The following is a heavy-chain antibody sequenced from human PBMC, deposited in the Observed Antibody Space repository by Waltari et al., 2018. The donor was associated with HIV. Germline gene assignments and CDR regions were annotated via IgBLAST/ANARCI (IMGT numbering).Heavy chain of an antibody. CDR3: ARARQLISNTDVGYRYDYPLDY. Sequence: QVQLVESGGGVVQPGRSLRLSCVASGFTFNNYPMHWVCKAPGGLAVISNDGKDKNYADSVWGRFTISRDHSKKTLYLQMNSLRDGDTAVYFCARARQLISNTDVGYRYDYPLDYWGQGTLVTVSS. CDR2: ISNDGKDK. V-gene: IGHV3-30*07. D-gene: IGHD5-18*01. CDR1: GFTFNNYP. J-gene: IGHJ4*02.